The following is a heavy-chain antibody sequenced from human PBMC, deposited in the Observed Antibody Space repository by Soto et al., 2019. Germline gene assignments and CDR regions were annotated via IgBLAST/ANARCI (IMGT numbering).Heavy chain of an antibody. J-gene: IGHJ4*02. CDR2: VHDTGTT. CDR3: ARGLSSPSAAGV. CDR1: GGSVSSGGNY. Sequence: QLQLQESGPGLVKPSETLSLTCAVSGGSVSSGGNYWGWIRQSPGKGLEWIGSVHDTGTTHYNPSLTSRVTISGDTSQNQFSLNVNSVTAADTAVYYCARGLSSPSAAGVWGQGTLVTVSS. D-gene: IGHD6-6*01. V-gene: IGHV4-39*01.